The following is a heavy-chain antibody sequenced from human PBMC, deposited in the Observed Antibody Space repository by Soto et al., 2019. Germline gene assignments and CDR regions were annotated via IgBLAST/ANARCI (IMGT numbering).Heavy chain of an antibody. CDR3: ARIDSGSYYTEIQGEHYFDY. CDR1: GLTFSSFW. D-gene: IGHD1-26*01. CDR2: IKQDGSEK. J-gene: IGHJ4*02. V-gene: IGHV3-7*03. Sequence: HPGGSLRLSCGASGLTFSSFWMGWVRQAPGKGLEWVANIKQDGSEKYYVDSVKGRFTISRDNAKNSLHLQMNSLRAEDTAVYYCARIDSGSYYTEIQGEHYFDYWGQGTLVTVSS.